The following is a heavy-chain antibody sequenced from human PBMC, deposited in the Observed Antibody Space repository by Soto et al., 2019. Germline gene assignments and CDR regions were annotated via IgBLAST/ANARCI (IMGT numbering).Heavy chain of an antibody. Sequence: EVQVVESGGGLVKPGGSLRLSCAASGFTFSSHSMNWVRQAPGKGLEWVSNIRSSSTYIYYADSVKGRFTISRDNAKKPLYLQINSLKAEDTAVYSCAKVTGYYMDNWGQGTLVTVSS. J-gene: IGHJ4*02. CDR3: AKVTGYYMDN. CDR2: IRSSSTYI. CDR1: GFTFSSHS. V-gene: IGHV3-21*04. D-gene: IGHD3-9*01.